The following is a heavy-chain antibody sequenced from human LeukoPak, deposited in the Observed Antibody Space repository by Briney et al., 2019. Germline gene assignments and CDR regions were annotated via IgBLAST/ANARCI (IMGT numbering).Heavy chain of an antibody. CDR3: ARGTWPAYYFDY. D-gene: IGHD5-24*01. V-gene: IGHV4-59*08. CDR2: IHDSAGT. CDR1: GGSLNKYY. J-gene: IGHJ4*02. Sequence: SETLSLTCTVSGGSLNKYYWSWIRQSPGKGLEWLGYIHDSAGTTYNPSLKSRVTLSVDTSKNQFSLKLSSVTAADTAVYHCARGTWPAYYFDYWGQGTLVTASS.